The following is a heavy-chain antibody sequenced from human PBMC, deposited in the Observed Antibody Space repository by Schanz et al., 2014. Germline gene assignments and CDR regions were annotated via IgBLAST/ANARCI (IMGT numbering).Heavy chain of an antibody. Sequence: QVQLQESGPGLVKPSETLSLTCTVSGGSIRSYFWSWIRQPAGKGLEWVGRVFPNGITNYNPSLKSRVPISLDTSKTQFSLTLTSLTAADTAVYYCARDTTWRLDLWGRGTLVTVSS. J-gene: IGHJ2*01. CDR3: ARDTTWRLDL. V-gene: IGHV4-4*07. CDR2: VFPNGIT. CDR1: GGSIRSYF. D-gene: IGHD1-1*01.